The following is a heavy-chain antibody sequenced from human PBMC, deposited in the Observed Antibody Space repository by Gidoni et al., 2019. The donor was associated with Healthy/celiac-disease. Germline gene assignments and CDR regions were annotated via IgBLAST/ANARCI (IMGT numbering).Heavy chain of an antibody. J-gene: IGHJ4*02. CDR1: GGTFSSYA. CDR2: IIPIFGTA. D-gene: IGHD2-8*01. CDR3: ATEYCTNGVCYTTGPFDY. Sequence: QVQLVQSGAEVKKPGSSVKVSCKASGGTFSSYAISWVRQAPGQGLDWMGGIIPIFGTANYAQKFQGRVTITADESTSTAYMELSSLRSEDTAVYYCATEYCTNGVCYTTGPFDYWGQGTLVTVSS. V-gene: IGHV1-69*01.